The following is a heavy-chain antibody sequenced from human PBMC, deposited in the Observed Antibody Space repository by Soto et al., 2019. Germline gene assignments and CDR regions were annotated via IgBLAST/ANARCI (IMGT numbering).Heavy chain of an antibody. Sequence: QVHLVQSETEVKEPGASVKVSCKTSASTFTGYTINWVRQAPGQGLEWMGWISSLNGNTDYARKFQGRLTMTTNTSATTAYMELKNLRPDDTAVYFCARGTVTSGRWFGPWGQGTLVTVSS. CDR1: ASTFTGYT. J-gene: IGHJ5*02. D-gene: IGHD4-17*01. CDR2: ISSLNGNT. CDR3: ARGTVTSGRWFGP. V-gene: IGHV1-18*04.